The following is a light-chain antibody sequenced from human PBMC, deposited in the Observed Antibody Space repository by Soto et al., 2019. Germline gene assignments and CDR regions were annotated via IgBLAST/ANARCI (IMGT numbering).Light chain of an antibody. J-gene: IGLJ1*01. CDR3: SSYAGSNMVV. V-gene: IGLV2-8*01. Sequence: QSALTQPPSASGSPGQSVTISCTGTRSDVGGYNFVSWYQQHPGKAPKLLIYEVTQRPSGVPDRFSASKSGSTASLTLSGLQAEDEADYYCSSYAGSNMVVFGTGTKCTVL. CDR1: RSDVGGYNF. CDR2: EVT.